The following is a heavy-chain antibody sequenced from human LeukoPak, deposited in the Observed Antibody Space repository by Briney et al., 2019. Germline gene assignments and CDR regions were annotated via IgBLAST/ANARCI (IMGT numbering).Heavy chain of an antibody. J-gene: IGHJ4*02. CDR2: INHSGST. D-gene: IGHD2-21*01. Sequence: SETLSLTCAVYGGSFSGYYWSWIRQPPGKGLEWIGEINHSGSTNYNPSLKSRVTISVDTSKNQFSLNLSSVTAADTAVYYCARVLVGSRVDYWGQGTLVTVSS. CDR3: ARVLVGSRVDY. CDR1: GGSFSGYY. V-gene: IGHV4-34*01.